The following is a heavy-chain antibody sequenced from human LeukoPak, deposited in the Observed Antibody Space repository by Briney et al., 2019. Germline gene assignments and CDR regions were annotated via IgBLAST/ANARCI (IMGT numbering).Heavy chain of an antibody. V-gene: IGHV6-1*01. CDR2: TYYRSKWYN. Sequence: PSQSLSLTCAISGDSVSSNSAAWNWIRQSPSRGLEWLGRTYYRSKWYNDYAVSVKSRITINPDTSKNQFSLQLNSVTPEDKAVYYCARGVVVITHGSTYNWFDPWGQGTLVTVSS. D-gene: IGHD3-22*01. J-gene: IGHJ5*02. CDR1: GDSVSSNSAA. CDR3: ARGVVVITHGSTYNWFDP.